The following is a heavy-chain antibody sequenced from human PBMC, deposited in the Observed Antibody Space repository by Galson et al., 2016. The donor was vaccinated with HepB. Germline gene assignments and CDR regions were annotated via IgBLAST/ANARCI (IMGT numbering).Heavy chain of an antibody. CDR3: AKVHVLRYYDWVFDF. Sequence: SLRLSCAASGFTFGNRALTWVRQSPGKGLEWVSAISGRAIDTHYADPVKGRFTISRDNSKNTVYLQMDSLRVEDTAVYYCAKVHVLRYYDWVFDFWGQGTLVTVSS. V-gene: IGHV3-23*01. D-gene: IGHD3-9*01. J-gene: IGHJ4*02. CDR1: GFTFGNRA. CDR2: ISGRAIDT.